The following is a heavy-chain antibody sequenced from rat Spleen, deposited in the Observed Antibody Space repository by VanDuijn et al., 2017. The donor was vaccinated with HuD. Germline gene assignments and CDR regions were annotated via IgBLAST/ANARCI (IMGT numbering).Heavy chain of an antibody. CDR1: GFTFSDYY. J-gene: IGHJ2*01. CDR2: ISYEGSGS. V-gene: IGHV5-22*01. D-gene: IGHD1-11*01. Sequence: EVQLVESGGGLVQPGRSMKLSCAASGFTFSDYYMAWVRQAPKKGLEWVASISYEGSGSYYGDSVKGRFTVSRDNSKSTLYLQVDSLRSEDTATYYCARRHYGYTDYFDYWGQGVMVPVSS. CDR3: ARRHYGYTDYFDY.